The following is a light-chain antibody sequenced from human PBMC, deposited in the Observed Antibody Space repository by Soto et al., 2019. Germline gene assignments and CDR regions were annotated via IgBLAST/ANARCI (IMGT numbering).Light chain of an antibody. CDR2: GAS. CDR1: QTISND. J-gene: IGKJ4*01. CDR3: KKNKKWPPVT. V-gene: IGKV3-15*01. Sequence: EVVMTQSPATVSVSPGEGVTLSCRASQTISNDLAWYQQKPGQAPRLLIYGASTRATGVPARFSGGGSGTDFTLTISSLQSKVFAFYYCKKNKKWPPVTFGGGTKVEIK.